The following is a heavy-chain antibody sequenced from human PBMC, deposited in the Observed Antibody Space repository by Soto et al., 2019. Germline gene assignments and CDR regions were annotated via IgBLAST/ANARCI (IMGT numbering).Heavy chain of an antibody. CDR1: GGSISSGGYY. D-gene: IGHD2-2*01. Sequence: SETLSLTCTVSGGSISSGGYYWSWIRQHPGKGLEWIGYIYYSGSTYYNPSLKSRVTISVDTSKNQFSLKLSSVTAADTAVYYCARYKDLVVVPAAMDYYYYYMDVWGKGTTVTVSS. J-gene: IGHJ6*03. V-gene: IGHV4-31*03. CDR3: ARYKDLVVVPAAMDYYYYYMDV. CDR2: IYYSGST.